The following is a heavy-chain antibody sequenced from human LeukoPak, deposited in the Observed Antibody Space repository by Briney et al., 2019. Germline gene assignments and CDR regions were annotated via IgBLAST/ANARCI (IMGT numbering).Heavy chain of an antibody. CDR2: TNWNGGKT. CDR1: GFTFDEFG. J-gene: IGHJ4*02. D-gene: IGHD6-13*01. CDR3: AREAAAGSHPYYFDY. Sequence: PGGSLRLSCAASGFTFDEFGMTWVRQAPGKGLEWVCGTNWNGGKTGHVDSVEGRFTISRDNAKNSLYLQMNSLRAEDTAVYYCAREAAAGSHPYYFDYWGQGTLVTVSS. V-gene: IGHV3-20*04.